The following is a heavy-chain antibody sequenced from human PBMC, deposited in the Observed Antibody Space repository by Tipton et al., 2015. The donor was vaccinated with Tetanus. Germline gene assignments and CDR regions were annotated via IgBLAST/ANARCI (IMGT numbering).Heavy chain of an antibody. CDR1: GYTFTSYD. J-gene: IGHJ3*02. D-gene: IGHD2-15*01. V-gene: IGHV1-8*01. Sequence: QLVQSGAEVKKPGASVKVSCKASGYTFTSYDINWVRQATGQGLEWMGWMNPNSGNTGYAQKFQGRVTMTRNTSISTAYMELSSLRSEDAAVYYCARSSLRYCSGGSCYHHAFDIWGQGTMVPVSS. CDR3: ARSSLRYCSGGSCYHHAFDI. CDR2: MNPNSGNT.